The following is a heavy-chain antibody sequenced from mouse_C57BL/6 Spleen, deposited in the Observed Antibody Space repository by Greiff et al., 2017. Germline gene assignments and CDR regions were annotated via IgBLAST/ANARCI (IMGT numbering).Heavy chain of an antibody. D-gene: IGHD2-1*01. V-gene: IGHV1-26*01. Sequence: EVQLQQSGPELVKPGASVKISCKASGYTFTDYYMNWVKQSHGKSLEWIGDINPNNVGTSYNQKFKGKATLTVDKSSSTAYMELRSLTSEDSAVDYCSSLYYGNYRVSSYWGQGTLVTVSA. CDR2: INPNNVGT. CDR1: GYTFTDYY. CDR3: SSLYYGNYRVSSY. J-gene: IGHJ3*01.